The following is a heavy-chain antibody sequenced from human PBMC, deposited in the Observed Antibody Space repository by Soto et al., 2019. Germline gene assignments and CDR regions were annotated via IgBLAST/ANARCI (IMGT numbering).Heavy chain of an antibody. D-gene: IGHD3-10*01. CDR1: GFSLTTSPVA. V-gene: IGHV2-5*02. CDR3: INRGRRRGIGADNRFDP. CDR2: IYWDDST. J-gene: IGHJ5*02. Sequence: QITLKESGPTLVKPTQTLTLTCTFSGFSLTTSPVAVGWIRQPPGKALEWLAIIYWDDSTHYSPSLNSRLTITKDSSKHRLVFIMTNMDSVDTATYVCINRGRRRGIGADNRFDPWGQGTLATVSS.